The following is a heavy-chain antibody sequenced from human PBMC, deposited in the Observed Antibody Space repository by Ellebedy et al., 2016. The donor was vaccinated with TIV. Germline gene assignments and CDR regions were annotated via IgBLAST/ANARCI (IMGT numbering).Heavy chain of an antibody. CDR3: ARYHDGFGSNYFDF. J-gene: IGHJ4*02. CDR2: ISVSGVST. CDR1: GFTFSSYT. V-gene: IGHV3-23*01. Sequence: PGGSLRLSCAASGFTFSSYTMSWVRQAPGKGLEWVAAISVSGVSTYYADSVKGRFTISRDNSKDTVYLQMNSLRAEDTAVYYCARYHDGFGSNYFDFWGQGTLVTVSS. D-gene: IGHD3-10*01.